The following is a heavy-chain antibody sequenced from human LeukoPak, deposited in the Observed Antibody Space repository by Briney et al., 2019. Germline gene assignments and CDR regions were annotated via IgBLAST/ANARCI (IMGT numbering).Heavy chain of an antibody. CDR2: ISWNSGRI. Sequence: PGGSLRLSCAASGFTFDDYAMHWVRQGPGKGLEWVSGISWNSGRIGYADSVKGRFIISRDNAKNSLYLQMNSLRKEDTAFYYCAKDTYSTSPGYYFDYWGQGTLVTVSS. J-gene: IGHJ4*02. CDR3: AKDTYSTSPGYYFDY. CDR1: GFTFDDYA. D-gene: IGHD6-6*01. V-gene: IGHV3-9*01.